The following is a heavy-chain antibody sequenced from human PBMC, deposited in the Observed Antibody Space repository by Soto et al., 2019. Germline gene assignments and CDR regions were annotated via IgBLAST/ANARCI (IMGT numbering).Heavy chain of an antibody. Sequence: LRLSCAASGFTFSSYGMHWVRQAPGKGLEWVAVISYDGSNKYYADSVKGRFTISRDNSKNTLYLQMNSLRAEDTAVYYCAKDRWYYDSSGYYFDYWGQGTLVTVSS. J-gene: IGHJ4*02. CDR1: GFTFSSYG. CDR2: ISYDGSNK. V-gene: IGHV3-30*18. CDR3: AKDRWYYDSSGYYFDY. D-gene: IGHD3-22*01.